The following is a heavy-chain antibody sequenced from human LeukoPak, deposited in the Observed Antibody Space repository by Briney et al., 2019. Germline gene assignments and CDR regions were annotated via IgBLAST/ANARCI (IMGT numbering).Heavy chain of an antibody. CDR1: GGSISSGGYS. CDR3: ARAGVAATKGLVWFDP. V-gene: IGHV4-30-2*01. CDR2: IYHSGST. D-gene: IGHD2-15*01. Sequence: SETLSLTCAVSGGSISSGGYSWSWIRQPPGTGLGWIGYIYHSGSTYYNPSLKSRVTISVDRSKNQFSLKLSSVTAADTAVYYCARAGVAATKGLVWFDPWGQGTLVTVSS. J-gene: IGHJ5*02.